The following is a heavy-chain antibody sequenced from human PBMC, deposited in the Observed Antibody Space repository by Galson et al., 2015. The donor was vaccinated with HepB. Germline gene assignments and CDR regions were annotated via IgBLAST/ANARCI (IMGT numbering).Heavy chain of an antibody. J-gene: IGHJ5*02. CDR2: IYPGDSDT. D-gene: IGHD4-11*01. Sequence: QSGAEVKKPGESLKISCKGSGYSFTSYWIAWVRQMPGKGLEWMGIIYPGDSDTRYNPSFQGQVTISADKSINTAYLQWSSLKASDTAIYYCATTTVITGWFDPWGQGTLVTVSS. CDR1: GYSFTSYW. CDR3: ATTTVITGWFDP. V-gene: IGHV5-51*03.